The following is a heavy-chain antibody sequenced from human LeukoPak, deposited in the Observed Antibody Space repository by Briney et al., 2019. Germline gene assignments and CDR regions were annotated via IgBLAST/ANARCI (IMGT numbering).Heavy chain of an antibody. J-gene: IGHJ4*02. CDR1: GFNFRDYS. D-gene: IGHD6-19*01. CDR2: ISGTSSYM. CDR3: ARVGAGYIAVAGTY. V-gene: IGHV3-21*01. Sequence: GGSLRLSCVAYGFNFRDYSMNWVRQAPGKGLDWVSGISGTSSYMYYGDSVKGRFTISRDNAKNSLYLQMNSLRAEDTAVYYCARVGAGYIAVAGTYWGQGTLVTVSS.